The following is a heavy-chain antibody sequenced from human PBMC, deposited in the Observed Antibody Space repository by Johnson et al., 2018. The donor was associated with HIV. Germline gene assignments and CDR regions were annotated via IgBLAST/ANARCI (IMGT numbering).Heavy chain of an antibody. CDR1: GFTFSSYG. D-gene: IGHD6-19*01. CDR2: IWYDGSNK. V-gene: IGHV3-33*01. Sequence: QVLLVESGGGVVQPGRSPRLSCTASGFTFSSYGLHWVRQAPGKGLEWVAVIWYDGSNKYYADSVKGRFTISRDNSKNTLYLQMNSLKTEDTAVYYCTTSTRSQWLAISDAFDIWGQGTMVTVSS. CDR3: TTSTRSQWLAISDAFDI. J-gene: IGHJ3*02.